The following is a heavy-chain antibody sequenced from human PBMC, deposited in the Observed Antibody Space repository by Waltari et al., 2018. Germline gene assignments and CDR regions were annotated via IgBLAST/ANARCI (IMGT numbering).Heavy chain of an antibody. Sequence: QVQLQESGPGLVKPSETLSLTCTVSGGSITNYYWTWIRPPPGKGLEWIGSIYYSGNTNYNPSLKSRVTISVDTSNTQFSLKLNSVTAADTAIYYCARDAGSRTYTPWGQGTLVTVSS. J-gene: IGHJ5*02. CDR2: IYYSGNT. CDR1: GGSITNYY. D-gene: IGHD2-2*02. CDR3: ARDAGSRTYTP. V-gene: IGHV4-59*01.